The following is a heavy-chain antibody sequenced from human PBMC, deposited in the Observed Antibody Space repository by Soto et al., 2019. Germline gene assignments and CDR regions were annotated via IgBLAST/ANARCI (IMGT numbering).Heavy chain of an antibody. J-gene: IGHJ5*02. V-gene: IGHV4-30-4*01. Sequence: SETLSLTCTVSGDTVNNGDYSWSWIRQSPGKGLEWLGYIYFTGSTYYSPSLKSRLHISMDKSKNHFSLEMTSVTVADTAVYLCARGAVVGVVAAFKRELAPWGPG. CDR3: ARGAVVGVVAAFKRELAP. CDR2: IYFTGST. CDR1: GDTVNNGDYS. D-gene: IGHD2-15*01.